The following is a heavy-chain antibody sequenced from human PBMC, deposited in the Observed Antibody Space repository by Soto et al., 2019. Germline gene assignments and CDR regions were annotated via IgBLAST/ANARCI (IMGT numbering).Heavy chain of an antibody. V-gene: IGHV3-33*01. Sequence: QVQLVESGGGVVQPGRSLRLSCAASGFTFSSYGMHWVRQAPGKGLEWGAVIWYDGSNKYYADSVKGRFTISRDNSKNTLYLQMNSLRAEDTAVYYCARDKARRYCSSTSCHGWFDPWGQGTLVTVSS. J-gene: IGHJ5*02. D-gene: IGHD2-2*01. CDR3: ARDKARRYCSSTSCHGWFDP. CDR2: IWYDGSNK. CDR1: GFTFSSYG.